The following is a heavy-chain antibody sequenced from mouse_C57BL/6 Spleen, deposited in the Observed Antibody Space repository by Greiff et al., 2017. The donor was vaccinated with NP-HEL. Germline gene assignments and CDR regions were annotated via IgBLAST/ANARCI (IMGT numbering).Heavy chain of an antibody. V-gene: IGHV1-22*01. J-gene: IGHJ4*01. CDR2: INPNNGGT. CDR1: GYTFTDYN. D-gene: IGHD2-3*01. Sequence: EVQLQQSGPELVKPGASVKMSCKASGYTFTDYNMHWVKQSHGKSLEWIGYINPNNGGTSYNQKFKGKATLTVNKSSSTAYMELRSLSSEDSAVYYCASGGYYPSYYAMDYWGQGTSVTVSS. CDR3: ASGGYYPSYYAMDY.